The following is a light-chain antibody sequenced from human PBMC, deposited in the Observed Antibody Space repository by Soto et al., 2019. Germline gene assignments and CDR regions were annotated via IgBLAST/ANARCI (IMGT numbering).Light chain of an antibody. CDR3: MLSVGTGVWV. Sequence: QAVVTQEASLSVSPGGTVTLTCGLNSGSVSTSHYPSWYQQTPGQPPRTLILNIKGRPSGVPERFSGTIIGRRAALTITGAQSEDESDYYCMLSVGTGVWVFGGGTKLTVL. CDR1: SGSVSTSHY. J-gene: IGLJ3*02. CDR2: NIK. V-gene: IGLV8-61*01.